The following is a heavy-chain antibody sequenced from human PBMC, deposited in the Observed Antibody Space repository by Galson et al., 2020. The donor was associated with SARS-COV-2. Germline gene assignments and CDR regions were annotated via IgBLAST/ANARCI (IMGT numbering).Heavy chain of an antibody. CDR3: AKATTHIVVVIAIFSFDGAFDI. Sequence: GGSLRLSCAASGFTFSSYAMSWVRQAPGKGLEWVSAISGSGGSTYYADSVKGRFTISRDNSKNTLYLQMNSLRAEDTAVYYCAKATTHIVVVIAIFSFDGAFDIWGQGTMVTVSS. CDR1: GFTFSSYA. CDR2: ISGSGGST. J-gene: IGHJ3*02. D-gene: IGHD2-21*01. V-gene: IGHV3-23*01.